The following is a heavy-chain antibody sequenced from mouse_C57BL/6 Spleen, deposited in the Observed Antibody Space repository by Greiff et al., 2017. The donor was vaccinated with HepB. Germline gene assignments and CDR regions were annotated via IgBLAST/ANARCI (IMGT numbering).Heavy chain of an antibody. CDR3: ARRGFITHGCYAMDY. D-gene: IGHD1-1*01. CDR2: ISSGSSTI. V-gene: IGHV5-17*01. Sequence: EVKVEESGGGLVKPGGSLKLSCAASGFTFSDYGMHWVRQAPEKGLEWVAYISSGSSTIYYADTVKGRFTISRDNAKNTLFLQMTSLRSEDTAMYYCARRGFITHGCYAMDYWGQGTSVTVSS. J-gene: IGHJ4*01. CDR1: GFTFSDYG.